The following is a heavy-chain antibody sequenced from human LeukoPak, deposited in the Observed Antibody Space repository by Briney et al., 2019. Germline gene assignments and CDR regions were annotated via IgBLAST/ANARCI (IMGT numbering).Heavy chain of an antibody. CDR2: IYHTGTY. V-gene: IGHV4-39*07. D-gene: IGHD1-26*01. CDR1: GGSISGSNFY. J-gene: IGHJ4*02. Sequence: SETLSLTCTVSGGSISGSNFYWGWIRQPPGKEMEWIAHIYHTGTYYSNPSLTSRVTMSVDTAKNQFSLRLSSVTAADTAVYYCAREIGSYSRPLDHWGQGTLVTVSS. CDR3: AREIGSYSRPLDH.